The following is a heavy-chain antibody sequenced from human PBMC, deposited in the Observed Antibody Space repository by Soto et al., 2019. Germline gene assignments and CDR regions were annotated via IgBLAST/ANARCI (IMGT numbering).Heavy chain of an antibody. CDR2: ISAYNGNT. V-gene: IGHV1-18*01. CDR3: ARDRGVAPPVAGNTHYYYHMDV. Sequence: QDQLVQSGVEVKKPGASVKVSCKASGYSFTNYGITWVRQAPGQGFEWMGWISAYNGNTNYAQKFQGSVTMTTDASTSTAYLELRSLRSDDTAVYYCARDRGVAPPVAGNTHYYYHMDVWGKGTTVTVSS. CDR1: GYSFTNYG. D-gene: IGHD6-19*01. J-gene: IGHJ6*03.